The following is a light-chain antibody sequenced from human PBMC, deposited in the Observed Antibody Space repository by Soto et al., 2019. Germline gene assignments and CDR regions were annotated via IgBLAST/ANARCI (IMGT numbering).Light chain of an antibody. CDR1: QSVSSN. CDR3: QQRSNWPPIT. J-gene: IGKJ5*01. Sequence: DIVMTQSPATLSVSPVDRATLSCRASQSVSSNLAWYQQKPGQAPRLLIYDASNRATGIPARFSGSGSGTDFTLTISSLEPEDFAVYYCQQRSNWPPITCGQGTRREIK. CDR2: DAS. V-gene: IGKV3-11*01.